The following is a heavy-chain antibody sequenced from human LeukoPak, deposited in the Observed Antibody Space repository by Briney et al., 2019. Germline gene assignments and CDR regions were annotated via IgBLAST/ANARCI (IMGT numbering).Heavy chain of an antibody. Sequence: GGSLRLSCAASGFTFSGSAMHWVRQASGKGLEWVGRIRSKANSYATAYAASVKGRFTISRDNSKNTLYLQMNSLRAEDTAVYYCAKGYVWFDPWGQGTLVTVSS. J-gene: IGHJ5*02. CDR1: GFTFSGSA. V-gene: IGHV3-73*01. CDR3: AKGYVWFDP. D-gene: IGHD3-16*01. CDR2: IRSKANSYAT.